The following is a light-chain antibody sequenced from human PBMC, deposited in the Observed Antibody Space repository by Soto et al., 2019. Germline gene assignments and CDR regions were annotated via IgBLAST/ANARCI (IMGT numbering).Light chain of an antibody. CDR3: QQYNTFST. Sequence: IQLTQSPSSLSASVGDRVTITCRASLGLSSSLAWYQHKPGKAPRLLIYDASTVQSGVPSRFSGSGSGTEFTLTISSLQPDDFATYYCQQYNTFSTFGQGTRWIS. V-gene: IGKV1-9*01. CDR2: DAS. CDR1: LGLSSS. J-gene: IGKJ1*01.